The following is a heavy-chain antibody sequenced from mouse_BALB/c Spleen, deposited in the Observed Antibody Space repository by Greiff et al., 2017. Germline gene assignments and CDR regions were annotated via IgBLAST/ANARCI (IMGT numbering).Heavy chain of an antibody. D-gene: IGHD3-1*01. CDR3: ARQLGLRDYAMDY. CDR2: IDPANGNT. CDR1: GFNIKDTY. Sequence: VQLQQSGAELVKPGASVKLSCTASGFNIKDTYMHWVKQRPEQGLEWIGRIDPANGNTKYDPKFQGKATITADTSSNTAFLQLSSLPSEDTAVYYCARQLGLRDYAMDYWGQGTSVTVSS. J-gene: IGHJ4*01. V-gene: IGHV14-3*02.